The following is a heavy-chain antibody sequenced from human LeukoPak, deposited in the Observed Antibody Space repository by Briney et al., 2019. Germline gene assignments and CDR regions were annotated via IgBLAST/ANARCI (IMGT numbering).Heavy chain of an antibody. CDR2: MNPNSGNT. J-gene: IGHJ4*02. Sequence: GASVKVSCKASGYTFTSYDINWVRQATGQGLEWMRWMNPNSGNTGYAQKFQGRVTMTRNTPISTAYMELSSLRSEDTAVYYCARGRGAYCGGDCSYFDYWGQGTLVTVSS. CDR3: ARGRGAYCGGDCSYFDY. CDR1: GYTFTSYD. V-gene: IGHV1-8*01. D-gene: IGHD2-21*02.